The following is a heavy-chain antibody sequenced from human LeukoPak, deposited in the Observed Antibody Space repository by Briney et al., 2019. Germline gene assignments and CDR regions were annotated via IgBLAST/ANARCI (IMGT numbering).Heavy chain of an antibody. D-gene: IGHD6-13*01. CDR1: GFTFSSYW. V-gene: IGHV3-21*01. CDR3: ARSAAAGLFWFDP. Sequence: PGGSLRLSCAASGFTFSSYWMSWVRQAPGKGLEWVSSISSSSSYIYYADSVKGRFTISRDNAKNSLYLQMNSLRAEDTAVYYCARSAAAGLFWFDPWGQGTLVTVSS. J-gene: IGHJ5*02. CDR2: ISSSSSYI.